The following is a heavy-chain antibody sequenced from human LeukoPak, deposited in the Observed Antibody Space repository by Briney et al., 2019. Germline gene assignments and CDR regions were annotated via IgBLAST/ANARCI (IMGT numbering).Heavy chain of an antibody. CDR1: GFSFDDYA. V-gene: IGHV3-9*01. D-gene: IGHD3-22*01. CDR2: ISWNSGSI. J-gene: IGHJ4*02. CDR3: AKDMGYDSSGYYNDY. Sequence: PGGSLRLSCAASGFSFDDYAMHWVRQAPGKGLEWVSGISWNSGSIGYADSVKGRFTISRDNAKNSLYLQMNSLRAEDTALYYCAKDMGYDSSGYYNDYWGQGTLVTVSS.